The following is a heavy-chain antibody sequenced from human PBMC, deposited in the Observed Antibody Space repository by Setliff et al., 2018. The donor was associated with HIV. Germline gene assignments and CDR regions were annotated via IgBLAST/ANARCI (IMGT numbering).Heavy chain of an antibody. CDR1: GYSISSGYY. J-gene: IGHJ4*02. V-gene: IGHV4-38-2*02. CDR3: ASRRGIEFYFDI. Sequence: SETLSLTCTVSGYSISSGYYWGWIRQPPGKGLEWIGSIYHSGSTYYNPSLKSRVTISVGSSYNHFSLKLSSVTAADTGVYYCASRRGIEFYFDIWGQGTPVTAPQ. D-gene: IGHD3-10*01. CDR2: IYHSGST.